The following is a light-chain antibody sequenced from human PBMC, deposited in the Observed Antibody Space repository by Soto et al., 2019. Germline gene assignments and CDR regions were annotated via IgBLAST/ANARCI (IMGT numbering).Light chain of an antibody. J-gene: IGKJ1*01. CDR2: AAS. CDR3: QQSYSTPR. Sequence: DIQMTQSPSSLSASVGDRVTITCRASQSISSYLNWYQQKPGKAPKLLIYAASSLQSGVPSRFSGSGSGTVFTLTISSLQPEDFATYYCQQSYSTPRFGQGTKVEIK. V-gene: IGKV1-39*01. CDR1: QSISSY.